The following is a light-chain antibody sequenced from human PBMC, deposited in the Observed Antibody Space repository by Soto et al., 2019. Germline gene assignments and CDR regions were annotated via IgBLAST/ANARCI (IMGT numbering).Light chain of an antibody. CDR2: AAS. CDR1: QSISSY. Sequence: DIPMTQSPSSLSASVGDRVTITCRASQSISSYLNWYRQKPGKAPELLIYAASSLQSGVPSVFSASGSGTDFTLTISSLQPDDFATYYCQQSYTTPFTFGPGTKVDI. CDR3: QQSYTTPFT. V-gene: IGKV1-39*01. J-gene: IGKJ3*01.